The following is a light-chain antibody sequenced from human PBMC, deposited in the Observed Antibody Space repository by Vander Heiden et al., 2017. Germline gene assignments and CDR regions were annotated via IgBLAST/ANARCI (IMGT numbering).Light chain of an antibody. J-gene: IGLJ3*02. Sequence: QAVLPQPSSLSASPVASASLTCTLRSGINVDTYRIFWFQQKPGSLPQYLLRYKSDSDKQQGSGVPSRFSGSKDASANAGILLISGLQSEDEADYYCMIWHNSAWVFGGGTKLTVL. CDR2: YKSDSDK. CDR1: SGINVDTYR. V-gene: IGLV5-45*03. CDR3: MIWHNSAWV.